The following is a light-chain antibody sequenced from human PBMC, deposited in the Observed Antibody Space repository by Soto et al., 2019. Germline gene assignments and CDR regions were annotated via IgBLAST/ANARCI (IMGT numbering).Light chain of an antibody. CDR3: RT. Sequence: DIQMTQSPSSLSASVGDRVTITCQASQDISNYLNWYQLKPGKAPKLLIYDASNLETGVPSRFSGSGSGTDFTFTISSLQPEDIATYYCRTFGPGTKVDIK. V-gene: IGKV1-33*01. CDR1: QDISNY. CDR2: DAS. J-gene: IGKJ3*01.